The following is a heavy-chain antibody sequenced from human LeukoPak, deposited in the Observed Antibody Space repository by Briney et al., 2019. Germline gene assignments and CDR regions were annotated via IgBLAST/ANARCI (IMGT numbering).Heavy chain of an antibody. Sequence: GGSLRLSCAASGFTVSNWAIHWVRQAPGKGLEWVAAISYDGSNKFYADSVKGRFTISRDNSKNSLDLQMNSLRAEDTAVYYCAREAVVSDAFDIWGQGTMVTVSS. V-gene: IGHV3-30*04. J-gene: IGHJ3*02. CDR3: AREAVVSDAFDI. CDR2: ISYDGSNK. CDR1: GFTVSNWA. D-gene: IGHD2-2*01.